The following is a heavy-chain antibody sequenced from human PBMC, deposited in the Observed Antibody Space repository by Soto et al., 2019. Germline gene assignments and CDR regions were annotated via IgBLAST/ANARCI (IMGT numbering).Heavy chain of an antibody. V-gene: IGHV4-31*03. CDR1: GGSISSGGYY. J-gene: IGHJ5*02. CDR3: ARELREVVVSNNWFDP. Sequence: SETLSLTCTVSGGSISSGGYYWSWIRQHPGKGLEWIGYIYYSGSTYYNPSLKSRVTISVDTSKNQFSLKLSSVTAADTAVYYCARELREVVVSNNWFDPWGQGTLVTVSS. D-gene: IGHD3-22*01. CDR2: IYYSGST.